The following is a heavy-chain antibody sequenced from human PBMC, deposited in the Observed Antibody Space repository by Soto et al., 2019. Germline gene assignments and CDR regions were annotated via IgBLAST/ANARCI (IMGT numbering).Heavy chain of an antibody. V-gene: IGHV5-51*01. CDR3: ARRKSIAVAAIYFDY. CDR1: GYSFTSYW. CDR2: IYPGDSDT. J-gene: IGHJ4*02. D-gene: IGHD6-19*01. Sequence: GESLKISCKGSGYSFTSYWIGWVRQMPGKGLEWMGIIYPGDSDTRYSPSFQGRGTISADKSISTAYLQWSSLKASDTAMYYCARRKSIAVAAIYFDYWGQGTLVTVSS.